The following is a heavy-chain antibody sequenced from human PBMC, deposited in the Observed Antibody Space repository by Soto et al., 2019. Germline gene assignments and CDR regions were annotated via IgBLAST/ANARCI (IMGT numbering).Heavy chain of an antibody. J-gene: IGHJ6*02. Sequence: GGSLRLSCAASGFTFSSYAMSWVRQAPGKGLEWVSAISGSGGSTYYADSVKGRFTISRDNSKNTLYLQMNSLRAEDTAVYYCAKGLGATMQQLVPGFLFYYYGMDVWGQGTTVTVSS. CDR3: AKGLGATMQQLVPGFLFYYYGMDV. D-gene: IGHD6-13*01. V-gene: IGHV3-23*01. CDR2: ISGSGGST. CDR1: GFTFSSYA.